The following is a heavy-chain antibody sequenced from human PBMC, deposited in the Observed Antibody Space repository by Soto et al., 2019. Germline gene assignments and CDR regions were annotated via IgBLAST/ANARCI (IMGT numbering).Heavy chain of an antibody. D-gene: IGHD6-19*01. V-gene: IGHV3-23*01. J-gene: IGHJ4*02. CDR1: GITFSDYA. CDR2: ISPSAAAT. CDR3: VKENPVAVAGY. Sequence: EEQLLASGGGLVQPGGSLRLSCVASGITFSDYAMSWVRQAPGKGLEWVSAISPSAAATYYADSVKGRFTISRDNSKNTLSLQMDSLRVEDTAVYYCVKENPVAVAGYWGQGTLVTVSS.